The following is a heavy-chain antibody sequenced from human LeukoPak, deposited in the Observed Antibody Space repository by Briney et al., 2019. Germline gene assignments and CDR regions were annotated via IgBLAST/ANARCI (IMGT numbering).Heavy chain of an antibody. J-gene: IGHJ3*02. CDR2: IYYSGST. Sequence: SETLSLTCTVSGGSISSSSYYWGWIRQPPGKGLEWIGSIYYSGSTYYNPFLKSRVTISVNTSKNQFSLKLSSVTAADTAVYYCARGAIKRRFLSAFDIWGQGTMVTVSS. CDR1: GGSISSSSYY. D-gene: IGHD2/OR15-2a*01. CDR3: ARGAIKRRFLSAFDI. V-gene: IGHV4-39*01.